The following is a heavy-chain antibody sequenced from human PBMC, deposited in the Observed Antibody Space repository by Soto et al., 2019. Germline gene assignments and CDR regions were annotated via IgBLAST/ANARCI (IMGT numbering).Heavy chain of an antibody. J-gene: IGHJ6*03. D-gene: IGHD6-6*01. CDR1: GFTFSSYW. CDR3: ARDRLPTHYYYYMDV. V-gene: IGHV3-7*01. CDR2: IKQDGSEK. Sequence: GGSLGLSCAASGFTFSSYWMSWVRQAPGKGLEWVANIKQDGSEKYYVDNVKGQFTNSRDNAKNSLYLQMNSLRAEDTAVYYCARDRLPTHYYYYMDVWGKGTTVTVSS.